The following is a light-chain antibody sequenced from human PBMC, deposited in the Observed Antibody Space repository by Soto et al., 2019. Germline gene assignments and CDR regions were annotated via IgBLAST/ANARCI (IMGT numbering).Light chain of an antibody. CDR2: AAS. J-gene: IGKJ3*01. CDR1: QSISSY. V-gene: IGKV1-39*01. CDR3: QQSYSTPEA. Sequence: DIQMTQSPSSLSASVGDRVTITCRASQSISSYLNWYQQKPGKAPKPLIYAASSLQSGVPSRFSGSGSGTDFTLTISSLQPEDSATYYCQQSYSTPEAFGPGTKVDIK.